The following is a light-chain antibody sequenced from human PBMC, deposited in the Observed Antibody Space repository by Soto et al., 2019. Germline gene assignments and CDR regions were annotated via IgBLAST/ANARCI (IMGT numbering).Light chain of an antibody. Sequence: QSAQTQPPSASGSPGQSVTISCTGTKNDIGVYDFVSWYQHHPGKAPRLIIYEVVQRPSGVPDRFSGSKSGNTASLTVPGLQAADEADYFCKSYAGSNAYVFGSGTKVTVL. CDR2: EVV. CDR1: KNDIGVYDF. J-gene: IGLJ1*01. CDR3: KSYAGSNAYV. V-gene: IGLV2-8*01.